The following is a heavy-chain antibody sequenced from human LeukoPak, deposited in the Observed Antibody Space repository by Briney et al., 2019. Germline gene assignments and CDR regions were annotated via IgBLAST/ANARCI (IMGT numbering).Heavy chain of an antibody. Sequence: GGSLRLSCAASGLTFSSHSMDWVRQAPGKGLEWVSYISSSSSAIYHADSVKGRFTISRDNAENSLYLQMNSLRAEDTAVYYCAREFRSPSAFDIWGQGTMVTASS. CDR3: AREFRSPSAFDI. J-gene: IGHJ3*02. CDR1: GLTFSSHS. V-gene: IGHV3-48*04. CDR2: ISSSSSAI. D-gene: IGHD2-21*01.